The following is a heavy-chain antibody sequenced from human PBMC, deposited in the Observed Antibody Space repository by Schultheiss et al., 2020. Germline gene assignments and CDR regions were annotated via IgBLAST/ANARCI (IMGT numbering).Heavy chain of an antibody. D-gene: IGHD6-13*01. CDR2: IWYDGSNK. V-gene: IGHV3-33*08. J-gene: IGHJ3*02. Sequence: GGSLRLSCAASGFTFSSYAMHWVRQAPGKGLEWVAVIWYDGSNKYYADSVKGRFTISRDNSKNTLFLQMNSLRAEDTAVYYCARVKYSSSHLDIWGQGTMV. CDR1: GFTFSSYA. CDR3: ARVKYSSSHLDI.